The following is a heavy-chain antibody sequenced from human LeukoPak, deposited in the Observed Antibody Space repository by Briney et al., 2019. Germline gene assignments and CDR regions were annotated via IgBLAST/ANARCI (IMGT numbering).Heavy chain of an antibody. Sequence: GGSLRLSCAASGFTFSSYGMSWVRQAPGKGLEWVSGISWNSGSIGYADSVKGRFTISRDNAKNSLYLQMNSLRAEDTALYYCAKDQGFGEPYEWFDPWGQGTLVTVSS. V-gene: IGHV3-9*01. D-gene: IGHD3-10*01. CDR2: ISWNSGSI. CDR3: AKDQGFGEPYEWFDP. J-gene: IGHJ5*02. CDR1: GFTFSSYG.